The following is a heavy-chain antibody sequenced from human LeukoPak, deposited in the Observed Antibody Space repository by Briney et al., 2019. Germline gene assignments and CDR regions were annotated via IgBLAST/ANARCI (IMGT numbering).Heavy chain of an antibody. CDR3: ARDGVRRSLTVAPVY. D-gene: IGHD6-19*01. Sequence: ASVKVSCKASGYTLTSYGISWVRQAPGQGLEWMGWISAYNGNTNYAQKLQGRVTMTTDTSTGTAYMELRSLRSDDTAVYYCARDGVRRSLTVAPVYWGQGTLVTVSS. CDR1: GYTLTSYG. CDR2: ISAYNGNT. V-gene: IGHV1-18*04. J-gene: IGHJ4*02.